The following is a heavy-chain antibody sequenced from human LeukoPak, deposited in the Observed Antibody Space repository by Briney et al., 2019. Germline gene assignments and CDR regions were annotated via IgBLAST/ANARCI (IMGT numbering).Heavy chain of an antibody. V-gene: IGHV3-74*01. J-gene: IGHJ3*01. CDR2: SNSDGSST. Sequence: GGSLRLSCAASGFTFSSYEMNWVRQAPGKGLVWVSRSNSDGSSTSYADSVKGRFTISRDNAKDTLYLQMNSLRVDDTALYYCARQTEVGAFDVWGQGTVVTVSS. D-gene: IGHD1-26*01. CDR1: GFTFSSYE. CDR3: ARQTEVGAFDV.